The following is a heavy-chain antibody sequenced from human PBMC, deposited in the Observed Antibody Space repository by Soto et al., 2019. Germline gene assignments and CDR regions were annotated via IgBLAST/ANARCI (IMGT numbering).Heavy chain of an antibody. CDR3: ARGILSSSWTNWFDP. D-gene: IGHD6-13*01. CDR2: MNPNSGNT. V-gene: IGHV1-8*01. J-gene: IGHJ5*02. Sequence: GPSVKVSCKASGYTFTSYDINWVRQATGQGLEWMGWMNPNSGNTGYAQKFQGRVTMTRNTSISTAYMELSSLRSEDTAVYYCARGILSSSWTNWFDPWGQGTLVTVSS. CDR1: GYTFTSYD.